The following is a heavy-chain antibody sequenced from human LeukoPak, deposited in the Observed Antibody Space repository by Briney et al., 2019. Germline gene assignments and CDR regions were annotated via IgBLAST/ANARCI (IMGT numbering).Heavy chain of an antibody. D-gene: IGHD3-3*01. CDR3: ARDQGFSYYYYYMDV. CDR2: ISGSSSYI. V-gene: IGHV3-21*01. Sequence: GGSLRLSCAVSGFTFTKYSMNWVRQAPGKGLEWVSSISGSSSYIYYADSVKGRFTVSRDNAKNSLYLQMNSLRAEDTAVYYCARDQGFSYYYYYMDVWGKGTTVIISS. J-gene: IGHJ6*03. CDR1: GFTFTKYS.